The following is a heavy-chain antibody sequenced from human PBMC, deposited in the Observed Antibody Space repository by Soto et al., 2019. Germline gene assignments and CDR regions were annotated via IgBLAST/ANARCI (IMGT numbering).Heavy chain of an antibody. Sequence: GGSLRLSCAASGFTFSSYWMHWVRQAPGKGLVWVSRINSDGSSTSYADSVKVRFTISRDNAKNTLYLQMNSLRAEDTAVYYSARDGAALEQLVEFDYWGQGTLVTVSS. D-gene: IGHD6-6*01. CDR3: ARDGAALEQLVEFDY. V-gene: IGHV3-74*01. CDR2: INSDGSST. J-gene: IGHJ4*02. CDR1: GFTFSSYW.